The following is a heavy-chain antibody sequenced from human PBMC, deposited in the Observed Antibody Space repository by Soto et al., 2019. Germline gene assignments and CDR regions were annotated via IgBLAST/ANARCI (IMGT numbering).Heavy chain of an antibody. CDR1: GDSISGYY. CDR3: ARYSPTCPYGFDI. V-gene: IGHV4-59*01. D-gene: IGHD2-21*01. CDR2: IHYSGST. J-gene: IGHJ3*02. Sequence: SETLSLTCSVSGDSISGYYWGWIRQSPGKGLEWIGYIHYSGSTNYNPSLKSRVTMSVDTSRDQLSLKLNSATAEDTAVYYCARYSPTCPYGFDICGQGTMVTVSS.